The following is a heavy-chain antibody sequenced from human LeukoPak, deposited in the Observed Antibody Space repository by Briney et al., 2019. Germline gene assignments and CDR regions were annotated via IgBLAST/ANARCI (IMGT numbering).Heavy chain of an antibody. D-gene: IGHD3-3*01. J-gene: IGHJ4*02. Sequence: GGSLRLSCAASGFTFSTYAMSWVRQAPGKRLEWVSAISASGGTIYYADSVKGRFTISRDNSRGTLYLQMNSLRAEDTAVYYCAKRSVGYDFWSGVDYWGQGTLVTVSS. CDR1: GFTFSTYA. CDR3: AKRSVGYDFWSGVDY. V-gene: IGHV3-23*01. CDR2: ISASGGTI.